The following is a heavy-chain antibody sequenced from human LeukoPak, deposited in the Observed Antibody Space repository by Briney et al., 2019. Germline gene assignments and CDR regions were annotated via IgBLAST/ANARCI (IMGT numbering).Heavy chain of an antibody. Sequence: PGGSLRLSCAASGFTVSSNYMSWVRQAPGKGLEWVSVIYSGGSTYYADSVKGRFTISRDNSKNTVYLQMNSLRAEDTAVYYCAKDATTVTSQGDYWGQGTLVTVSS. D-gene: IGHD4-17*01. J-gene: IGHJ4*02. CDR3: AKDATTVTSQGDY. V-gene: IGHV3-53*05. CDR2: IYSGGST. CDR1: GFTVSSNY.